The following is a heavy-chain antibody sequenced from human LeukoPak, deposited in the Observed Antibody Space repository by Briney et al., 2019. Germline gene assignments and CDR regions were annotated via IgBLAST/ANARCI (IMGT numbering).Heavy chain of an antibody. CDR3: ARNSYRGSSCYSCRTSDAFDI. CDR1: GFTFSGYW. CDR2: IKQDGSEE. J-gene: IGHJ3*02. Sequence: GGSLRLSCRASGFTFSGYWMSWVRQAPGKGLEWVANIKQDGSEEYYVDSVKGRFTISRDNVKISLFLQMNSLRAEDTAVYYCARNSYRGSSCYSCRTSDAFDIWGQGTLVTVSS. D-gene: IGHD2-15*01. V-gene: IGHV3-7*01.